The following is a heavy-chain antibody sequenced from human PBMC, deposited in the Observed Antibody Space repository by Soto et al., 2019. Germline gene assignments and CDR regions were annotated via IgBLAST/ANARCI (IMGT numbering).Heavy chain of an antibody. CDR3: ARGRDSSGYLGAIDY. CDR1: GGSISSGGYY. CDR2: IYYSGST. D-gene: IGHD3-22*01. Sequence: PSETLSLTCTVSGGSISSGGYYWSWIRQHPGKGLEWIGYIYYSGSTYYNPSLKSRVTISVDTSKNQFSLKLSSVTAADTAVYYCARGRDSSGYLGAIDYWGQGTLVTVSS. J-gene: IGHJ4*02. V-gene: IGHV4-31*03.